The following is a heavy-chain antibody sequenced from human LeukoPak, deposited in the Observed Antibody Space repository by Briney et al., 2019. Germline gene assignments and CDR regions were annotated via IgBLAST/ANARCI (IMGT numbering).Heavy chain of an antibody. CDR1: GGSFSGYY. D-gene: IGHD4-17*01. V-gene: IGHV4-34*01. J-gene: IGHJ5*02. Sequence: SETLSLTCAVYGGSFSGYYWSWIRQPPGKGLEWIGEINHSGSTNYNPSLKSRVTISVDTSKNQFSLKLSSVTAADTAVYYCACMSTVIKDNWFDPWGQGTLVTVSS. CDR3: ACMSTVIKDNWFDP. CDR2: INHSGST.